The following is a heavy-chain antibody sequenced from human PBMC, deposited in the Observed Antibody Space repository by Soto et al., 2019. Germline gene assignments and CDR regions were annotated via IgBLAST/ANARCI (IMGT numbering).Heavy chain of an antibody. V-gene: IGHV3-73*01. CDR1: GFTFSVSA. Sequence: PGGSLRLSCAASGFTFSVSAIHWVRQASGNGLEWVGRIRSKAASYATAYAASVKGRFNISRDDLKNTAYLQMNSLKTDDTAVYYCTSAERIVEAGLTDSWGQGTLVTVSS. J-gene: IGHJ4*02. CDR3: TSAERIVEAGLTDS. D-gene: IGHD6-19*01. CDR2: IRSKAASYAT.